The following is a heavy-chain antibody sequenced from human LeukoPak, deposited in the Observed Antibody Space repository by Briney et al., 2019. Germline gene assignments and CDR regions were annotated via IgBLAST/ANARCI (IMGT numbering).Heavy chain of an antibody. CDR3: ARSLNRWGPGYYYYYMDV. J-gene: IGHJ6*03. V-gene: IGHV4-30-4*08. CDR1: GGSISSYY. Sequence: SETLSLTCTVSGGSISSYYWSWIRQPPGKGLEWIGYIYYSGSTYYNPSLKSRVTISVDTSKNQFSLKLSSVTAADTAVYYCARSLNRWGPGYYYYYMDVWGKGTTVTVSS. D-gene: IGHD1-14*01. CDR2: IYYSGST.